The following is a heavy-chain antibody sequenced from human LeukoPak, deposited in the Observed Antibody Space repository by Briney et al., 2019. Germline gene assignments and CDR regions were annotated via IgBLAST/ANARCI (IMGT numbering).Heavy chain of an antibody. CDR2: MNPSSGNT. CDR3: AREVMVRGVIRRYYYYGMDV. CDR1: GYTFTSYD. Sequence: ASVKVSCKASGYTFTSYDINWVRQATGQGLEWMGWMNPSSGNTGYARKFQGRVTMTRNTSISTAYMELSSLRSEDTAVYYCAREVMVRGVIRRYYYYGMDVWGQGTTVTVSS. D-gene: IGHD3-10*01. J-gene: IGHJ6*02. V-gene: IGHV1-8*01.